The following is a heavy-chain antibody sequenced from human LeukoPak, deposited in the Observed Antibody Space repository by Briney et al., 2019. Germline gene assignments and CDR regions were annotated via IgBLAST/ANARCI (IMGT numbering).Heavy chain of an antibody. D-gene: IGHD1-26*01. CDR3: ARASGTTGGYFDY. J-gene: IGHJ4*03. Sequence: GESMKISCEGSGYSFTNYWIGWVRQMPGKGLEWMGILYPGDSDTKYSPSFQGQVTIPADKSISTAYLQWGSLKASDTAMYYCARASGTTGGYFDYWGQGTLVTVSS. V-gene: IGHV5-51*01. CDR1: GYSFTNYW. CDR2: LYPGDSDT.